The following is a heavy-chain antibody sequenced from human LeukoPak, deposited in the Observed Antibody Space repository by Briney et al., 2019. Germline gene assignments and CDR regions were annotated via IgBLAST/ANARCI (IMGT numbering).Heavy chain of an antibody. V-gene: IGHV3-7*01. Sequence: PGGSLRLSCAASGFPFRNYWMSWVRKAPGKGLEWVANIKKDASEKHYLDSVRGRFTISRDNAKNSLYVQMNSLRAEDTAVYYCARTSANWNPPFDYWGQGTLVTVSS. CDR3: ARTSANWNPPFDY. CDR2: IKKDASEK. J-gene: IGHJ4*02. CDR1: GFPFRNYW. D-gene: IGHD1-1*01.